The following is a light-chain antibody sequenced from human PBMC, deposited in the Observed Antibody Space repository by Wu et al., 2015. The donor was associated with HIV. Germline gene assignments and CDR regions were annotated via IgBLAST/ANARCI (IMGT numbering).Light chain of an antibody. CDR2: GAS. Sequence: EIVLTQSPGTLSLSPGERATLSCRASQSLSSRYLAWYQQRPGQAPRVVIYGASSRPTGIPDRFSGSGSGTDFTLTISRLEPEDFAVYYCQQYGVTTWTFGQGTKVEIK. J-gene: IGKJ1*01. CDR1: QSLSSRY. V-gene: IGKV3-20*01. CDR3: QQYGVTTWT.